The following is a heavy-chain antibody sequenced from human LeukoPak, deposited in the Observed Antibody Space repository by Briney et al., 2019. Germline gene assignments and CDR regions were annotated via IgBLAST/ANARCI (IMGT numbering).Heavy chain of an antibody. CDR2: IYHSGST. Sequence: SQTLSLTCAVSGGSISSGGYSWSWIRQPPGKGLEWIGYIYHSGSTYYNPSLKSRVTISVDRSKNQFSLKLSSVTAADTAVYYCARVRPAAADAFDIWGQGTMVTASS. CDR3: ARVRPAAADAFDI. D-gene: IGHD2-2*01. J-gene: IGHJ3*02. CDR1: GGSISSGGYS. V-gene: IGHV4-30-2*01.